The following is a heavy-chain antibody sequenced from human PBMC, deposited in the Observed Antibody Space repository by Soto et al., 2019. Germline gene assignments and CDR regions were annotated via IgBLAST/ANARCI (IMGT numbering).Heavy chain of an antibody. CDR3: ARVVRITMVRGAPNWFDP. V-gene: IGHV1-18*01. CDR2: ISAYNGNT. D-gene: IGHD3-10*01. J-gene: IGHJ5*02. CDR1: GYTFTSYG. Sequence: VQLVQSGAEVKKPGASVKVSCKASGYTFTSYGISWVRQAPGQGLEWMGWISAYNGNTNYAQKLQGRVTMTTDTSTSTAYMELRRLRSDDTAVYYCARVVRITMVRGAPNWFDPWGQGTLVTVSS.